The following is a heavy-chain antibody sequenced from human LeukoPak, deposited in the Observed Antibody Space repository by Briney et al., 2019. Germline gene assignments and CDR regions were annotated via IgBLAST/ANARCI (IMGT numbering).Heavy chain of an antibody. CDR1: GGTFSSYA. D-gene: IGHD3-22*01. Sequence: GASVKVSCKASGGTFSSYAISWVRQAPGQGLEWMGGIIPIFGTANYAQKFQGRVTITTDESTSTAYMELSSLRSEDTAVYYCARSSGYYYQNWSAPGGQGTLSPSPQ. V-gene: IGHV1-69*05. J-gene: IGHJ5*02. CDR3: ARSSGYYYQNWSAP. CDR2: IIPIFGTA.